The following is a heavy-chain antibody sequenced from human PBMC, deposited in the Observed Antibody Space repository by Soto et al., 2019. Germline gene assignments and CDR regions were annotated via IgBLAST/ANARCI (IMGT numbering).Heavy chain of an antibody. J-gene: IGHJ6*02. D-gene: IGHD2-2*01. CDR2: INAGNGNT. V-gene: IGHV1-3*01. CDR3: ARLRCSSTSCYYYYGMDV. Sequence: ASVKVSCKASGYTFTSYAMHWVRQAPGQRLKWMGWINAGNGNTKYSQKFQGRVTITRDTSASTAYMELSSLRSEDTAVYYCARLRCSSTSCYYYYGMDVWGQGTTVTV. CDR1: GYTFTSYA.